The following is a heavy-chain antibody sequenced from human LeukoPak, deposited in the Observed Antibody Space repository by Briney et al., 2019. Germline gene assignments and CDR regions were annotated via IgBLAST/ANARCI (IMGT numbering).Heavy chain of an antibody. CDR2: INPYNGDT. J-gene: IGHJ4*02. CDR3: GEGDY. V-gene: IGHV1-18*01. Sequence: ASVKVSCKASGYTFTSYGISWVRQAPGQGLEWMGRINPYNGDTNYAQKFQGRVTMTTDTSTTTVYMELRSLRSDDTAVYYCGEGDYWGQGTLVTVSS. CDR1: GYTFTSYG.